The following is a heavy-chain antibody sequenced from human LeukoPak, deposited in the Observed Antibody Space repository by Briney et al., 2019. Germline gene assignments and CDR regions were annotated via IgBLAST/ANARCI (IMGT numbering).Heavy chain of an antibody. CDR3: AKDFSCGGDCYSPSGYYGMDV. J-gene: IGHJ6*02. V-gene: IGHV3-30*18. Sequence: GGSLRLSCAASGFPFTSHWLSWFRQAPGKGLEWVAVISYDGSNKYYADSVKGRFTISRDNSKNTLSLQMNSLRAEDTAVYYCAKDFSCGGDCYSPSGYYGMDVWGQGITVTVSS. CDR1: GFPFTSHW. CDR2: ISYDGSNK. D-gene: IGHD2-21*02.